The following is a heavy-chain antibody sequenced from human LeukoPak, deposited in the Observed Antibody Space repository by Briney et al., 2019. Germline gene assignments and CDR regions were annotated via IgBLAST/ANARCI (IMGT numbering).Heavy chain of an antibody. Sequence: GASVKVSCKASGYTFTSYDINWVRQATGQGLGWMGWMNPNSGNTGYAQKFQGRVTMTRNTSISTAYMELSSLRSEDTAVYYCARVPIAARLYYGMDVWGQGTTVTVSS. V-gene: IGHV1-8*01. J-gene: IGHJ6*02. D-gene: IGHD6-6*01. CDR2: MNPNSGNT. CDR3: ARVPIAARLYYGMDV. CDR1: GYTFTSYD.